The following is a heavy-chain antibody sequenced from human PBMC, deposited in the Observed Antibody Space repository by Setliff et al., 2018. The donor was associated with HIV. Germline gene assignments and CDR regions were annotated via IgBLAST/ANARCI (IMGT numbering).Heavy chain of an antibody. J-gene: IGHJ5*02. CDR1: GDSIYSGQYY. V-gene: IGHV4-39*01. CDR3: ARGPNCGGDWCGR. D-gene: IGHD2-21*01. Sequence: SETLSLTCTVSGDSIYSGQYYWGWIRQPPGKGLEWIATIFYSGNTYYNPSLKSRVTMSVDTSKNQFSLKLTSVTAADTAVYYCARGPNCGGDWCGRWGQGTLVTVSS. CDR2: IFYSGNT.